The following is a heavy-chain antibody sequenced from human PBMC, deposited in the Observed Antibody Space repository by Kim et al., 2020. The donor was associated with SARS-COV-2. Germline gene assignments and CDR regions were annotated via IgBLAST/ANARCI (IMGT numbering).Heavy chain of an antibody. Sequence: GGSLRLSCAASGFTFTNFAMSWVRQAPGQGLEWVSGISRTGENTLYVDSVNGRFTISRDNSKNTLYLQMNSLRAEDTAVYYCVTSPTDSYNSDRNGSATFQHWGHGTLVTVSS. V-gene: IGHV3-23*01. CDR3: VTSPTDSYNSDRNGSATFQH. D-gene: IGHD3-10*01. CDR1: GFTFTNFA. J-gene: IGHJ1*01. CDR2: ISRTGENT.